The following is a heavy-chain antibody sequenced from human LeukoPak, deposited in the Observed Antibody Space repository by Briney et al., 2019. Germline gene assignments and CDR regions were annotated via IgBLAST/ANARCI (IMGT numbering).Heavy chain of an antibody. Sequence: PSETLSLTYAVSGGSISSSNWLTWVRQPPGEGLEGIGEIHQRGTTNYIPSLRSRVTISLDKSKNHFSLKLSSVTAADTAVYYCARDLSGMDVWGQGTTVTVSS. CDR2: IHQRGTT. V-gene: IGHV4-4*02. J-gene: IGHJ6*02. CDR3: ARDLSGMDV. CDR1: GGSISSSNW.